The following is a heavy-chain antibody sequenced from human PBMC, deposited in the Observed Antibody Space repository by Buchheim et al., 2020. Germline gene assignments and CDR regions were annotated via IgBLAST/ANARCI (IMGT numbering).Heavy chain of an antibody. D-gene: IGHD5-18*01. CDR3: ARDLDTAMEYYYYYGMDV. Sequence: EVQLVESGGGLVQPGGSLRLSCAASGFTFSSYWMSWVRQAPGKGLEWVANIKQDGSEKYYVDSVKGRFTISRDNAKNSLYLQMNSLRAEDTAVYYCARDLDTAMEYYYYYGMDVWGQGTT. CDR2: IKQDGSEK. V-gene: IGHV3-7*03. CDR1: GFTFSSYW. J-gene: IGHJ6*02.